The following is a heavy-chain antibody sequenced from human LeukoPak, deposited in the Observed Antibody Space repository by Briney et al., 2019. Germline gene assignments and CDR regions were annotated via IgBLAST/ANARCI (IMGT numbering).Heavy chain of an antibody. CDR2: INPNSGGT. D-gene: IGHD4-17*01. CDR1: GYTFTGYY. Sequence: ASVKVSCKASGYTFTGYYMHWVRQAPGQGLEWMGWINPNSGGTNYAQKLQGRVTMTTDTSTSTAYMELRSLRSDDTAVYYCARDSTVTTSYYYYGMAVWGQGTTVTVSS. V-gene: IGHV1-2*02. CDR3: ARDSTVTTSYYYYGMAV. J-gene: IGHJ6*02.